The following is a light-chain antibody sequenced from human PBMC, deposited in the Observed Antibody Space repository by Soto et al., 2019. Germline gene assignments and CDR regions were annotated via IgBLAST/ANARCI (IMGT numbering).Light chain of an antibody. V-gene: IGLV2-8*01. CDR1: SSDVGGYNY. CDR3: SSYAGSNNVL. Sequence: QSALTQPPSASGSPGQSVTISCTGTSSDVGGYNYVSWYQQYPGKAPKLMIYEISTRPSGVPDRFSGSKSGNTASLTVSGLQTEDEADYYCSSYAGSNNVLFGGGTKLTVL. CDR2: EIS. J-gene: IGLJ2*01.